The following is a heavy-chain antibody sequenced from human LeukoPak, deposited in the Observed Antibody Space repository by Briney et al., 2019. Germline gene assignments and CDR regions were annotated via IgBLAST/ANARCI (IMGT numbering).Heavy chain of an antibody. J-gene: IGHJ6*03. V-gene: IGHV4-39*07. CDR1: GDSFSSVTDY. CDR2: GDYSGGT. CDR3: ARVPRSYYYYYYMDV. Sequence: PSETLSLTCTVSGDSFSSVTDYWAWIRQPPGKGLEWIASGDYSGGTYYNPSLESRVTISADTSKNQFSLKLSSVTAADTAVYYCARVPRSYYYYYYMDVWGKGTTVTVSS.